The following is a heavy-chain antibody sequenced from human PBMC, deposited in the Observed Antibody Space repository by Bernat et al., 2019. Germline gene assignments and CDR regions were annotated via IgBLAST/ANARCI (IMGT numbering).Heavy chain of an antibody. J-gene: IGHJ4*02. Sequence: EVQLVESGGGLVQPGGSLRLSCAASGFTVSSNYMTWVRQAPGKGLEWGSVIYSGGNAYYADARKGRFSVSRDNSKNRLYLQMTSLRAEDTAVYYCARVPSGYDSSHWGQGTLVTVAS. D-gene: IGHD5-12*01. CDR2: IYSGGNA. CDR1: GFTVSSNY. V-gene: IGHV3-66*01. CDR3: ARVPSGYDSSH.